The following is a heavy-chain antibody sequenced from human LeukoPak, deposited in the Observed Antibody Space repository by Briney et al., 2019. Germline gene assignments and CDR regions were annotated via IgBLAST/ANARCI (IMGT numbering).Heavy chain of an antibody. CDR1: GYSFTTYW. J-gene: IGHJ4*02. V-gene: IGHV5-51*01. Sequence: GEALKISCKGSGYSFTTYWIGWVRQKPGKGLEWMGVIYPGDSNTRYSPSFQGQVTFSADKSITTAHLQWNSLKASDSAVYYCARHREMATIMGRGFNYQDYWGQGTLVTVSS. CDR3: ARHREMATIMGRGFNYQDY. D-gene: IGHD5-24*01. CDR2: IYPGDSNT.